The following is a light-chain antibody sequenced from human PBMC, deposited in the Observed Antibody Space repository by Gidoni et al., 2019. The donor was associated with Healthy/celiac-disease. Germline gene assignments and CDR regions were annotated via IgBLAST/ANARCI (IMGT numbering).Light chain of an antibody. CDR3: AAWDDSLNAVV. CDR1: SSNIGSNT. Sequence: QSVLTQPPSASGTPGQRVTISCSGSSSNIGSNTVNWYQQHPGTAPKLLIYSNNQRPSGVPDRFSGSKSGTSASLAIIGLQSEDEADYYCAAWDDSLNAVVFGGGTKLTVL. CDR2: SNN. J-gene: IGLJ2*01. V-gene: IGLV1-44*01.